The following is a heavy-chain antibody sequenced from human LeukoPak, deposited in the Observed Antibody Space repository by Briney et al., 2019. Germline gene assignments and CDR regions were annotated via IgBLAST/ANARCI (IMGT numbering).Heavy chain of an antibody. J-gene: IGHJ5*02. Sequence: ASVKVSCKVSGYTLTELSMHWVRQAPGKGLEWMGGFDPEDGETIYAQKVQGRVTLTTDTSTSTAYMELRSLRSDDTAVYYCAREGYCSGGICYSTMNWFDPWGQGTLVTVSS. CDR3: AREGYCSGGICYSTMNWFDP. V-gene: IGHV1-24*01. D-gene: IGHD2-15*01. CDR1: GYTLTELS. CDR2: FDPEDGET.